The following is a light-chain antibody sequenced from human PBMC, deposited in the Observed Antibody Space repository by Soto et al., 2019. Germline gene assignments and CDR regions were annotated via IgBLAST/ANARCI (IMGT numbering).Light chain of an antibody. Sequence: QSALTQPASVSGSPGQSITISCTGTSSDIGGYPYVSWHQQHPGKAPKLMIYEVRYRPSGVSNRFSGSKSGITASLTISGLQAEDEADYYCSSYPTSSTQVFGTGTKLTVL. CDR1: SSDIGGYPY. J-gene: IGLJ1*01. CDR3: SSYPTSSTQV. V-gene: IGLV2-14*01. CDR2: EVR.